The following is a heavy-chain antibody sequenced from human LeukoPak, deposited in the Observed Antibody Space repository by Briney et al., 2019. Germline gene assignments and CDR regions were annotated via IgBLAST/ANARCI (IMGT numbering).Heavy chain of an antibody. CDR1: GYTFTSYA. V-gene: IGHV1-3*01. CDR3: ARGIGLRWFDY. J-gene: IGHJ4*02. Sequence: ASVTVSCKASGYTFTSYAMHWVRQAPGQRLEWMGWINAGNGNTKYSQKFQGRVTITRDTSASTAYMERSSLRSEDTAVYYCARGIGLRWFDYWGQGTLVTVSS. D-gene: IGHD4-23*01. CDR2: INAGNGNT.